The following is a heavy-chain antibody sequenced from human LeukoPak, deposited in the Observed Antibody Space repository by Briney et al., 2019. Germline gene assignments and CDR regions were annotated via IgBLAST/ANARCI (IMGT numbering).Heavy chain of an antibody. CDR3: ARVWGEYDILTGYYSYFDY. Sequence: SETLSLTCTVSGGSISSYYWSWIRQPPGKGLEWIGYIYYSGSTNYNPSLKSRVTISVDTSKNQFSLKLSSVTAADTAVYYCARVWGEYDILTGYYSYFDYWGQGTLVTVSS. J-gene: IGHJ4*02. CDR1: GGSISSYY. D-gene: IGHD3-9*01. V-gene: IGHV4-59*01. CDR2: IYYSGST.